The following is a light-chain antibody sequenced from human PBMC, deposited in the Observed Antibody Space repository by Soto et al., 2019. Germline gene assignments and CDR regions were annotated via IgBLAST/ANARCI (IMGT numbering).Light chain of an antibody. CDR2: CEA. V-gene: IGKV3-20*01. CDR3: QQYASSLT. CDR1: QSVDSAF. J-gene: IGKJ1*01. Sequence: EIVLTQSPGSLSLSLGVRATFSCRASQSVDSAFFAWYPQNPGQPPSLLFFCEARRATGLPDRFSGSGSGTDFALTNSRLEPEDFAVYYRQQYASSLTFGQGTKVEI.